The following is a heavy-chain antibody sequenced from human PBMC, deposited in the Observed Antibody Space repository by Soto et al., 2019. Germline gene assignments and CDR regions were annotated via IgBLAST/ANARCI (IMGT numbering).Heavy chain of an antibody. Sequence: QVQLVESGGGVVQPGRSLRLSCAASGFTFSSYGMHWVCQAPGKGLEWVAVISYDGSNKYYADSVKGRFTISRDNSKNTLYLQMNSLRAEDTAVYYCAKSRGSSSLIDYWGQGTLVTVSS. CDR3: AKSRGSSSLIDY. V-gene: IGHV3-30*18. D-gene: IGHD6-13*01. CDR1: GFTFSSYG. CDR2: ISYDGSNK. J-gene: IGHJ4*02.